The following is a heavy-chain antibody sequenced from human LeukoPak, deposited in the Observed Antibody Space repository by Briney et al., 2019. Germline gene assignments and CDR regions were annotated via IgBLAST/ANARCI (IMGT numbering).Heavy chain of an antibody. J-gene: IGHJ1*01. CDR1: GGSISSSSYY. D-gene: IGHD1-26*01. V-gene: IGHV4-39*07. CDR3: ARDYRLTQLQH. Sequence: SETLSLTCTVSGGSISSSSYYWGWIRQPPGKGLEWIGSIYYSGSTYYNPSLKSRVTMSVDTSKNQFSLKLSSVTAADTAVYYCARDYRLTQLQHWGQGTLVTVSS. CDR2: IYYSGST.